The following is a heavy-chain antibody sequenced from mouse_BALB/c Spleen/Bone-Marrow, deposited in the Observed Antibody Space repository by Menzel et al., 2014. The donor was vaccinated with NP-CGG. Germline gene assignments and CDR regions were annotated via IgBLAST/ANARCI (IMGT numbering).Heavy chain of an antibody. CDR2: INPSNGRT. CDR3: ARYDGPAWFAY. CDR1: GYTLTSYW. Sequence: VQRVESGAELVKPGASVKLSCKASGYTLTSYWIHWVKLRPGQGLEWIGEINPSNGRTNYNEKFKNKATLTVDKSSSTAYIQLSSLTSEDSAVYYCARYDGPAWFAYWGQGTLVTVSA. D-gene: IGHD2-3*01. J-gene: IGHJ3*01. V-gene: IGHV1S81*02.